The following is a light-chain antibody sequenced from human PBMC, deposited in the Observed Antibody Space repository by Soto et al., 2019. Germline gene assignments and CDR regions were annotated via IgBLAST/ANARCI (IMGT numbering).Light chain of an antibody. CDR3: QQYNSYWT. CDR2: KAS. V-gene: IGKV1-5*03. J-gene: IGKJ1*01. Sequence: DIQMTQSPSTLSASVGDRVTITCRASQSISSWLAWYQQKPGKAPKLLIYKASSLESGVPSRFSGSRSGTEFTLTISSLQPDDFATYYRQQYNSYWTFGQGTKVDIK. CDR1: QSISSW.